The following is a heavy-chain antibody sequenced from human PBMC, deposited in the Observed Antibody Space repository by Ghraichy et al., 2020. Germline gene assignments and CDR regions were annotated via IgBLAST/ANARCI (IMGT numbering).Heavy chain of an antibody. CDR2: IYYSGST. D-gene: IGHD5-24*01. V-gene: IGHV4-39*01. J-gene: IGHJ3*02. CDR3: AGVGRWLQNPHAFDI. Sequence: SETLSLTCTVSGGSISSSSYYWGWIRQPPGKGLEWIGSIYYSGSTYYNTSLKSRVTISVDTSKNQFSLKLSSVTAADTAVYYCAGVGRWLQNPHAFDIWGQGTMVTVSS. CDR1: GGSISSSSYY.